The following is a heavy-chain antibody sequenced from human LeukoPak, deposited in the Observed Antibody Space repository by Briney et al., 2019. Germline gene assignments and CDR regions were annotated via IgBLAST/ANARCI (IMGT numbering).Heavy chain of an antibody. CDR3: AKGSGSYPAFDY. CDR1: GFTFDDYG. Sequence: GGSLRLSCAASGFTFDDYGMSWVRQAPGKGLEWVSAISGSGGSTYYADSVKGRFTISRDNSKNTLYLQMNSLRAEDTAVYYCAKGSGSYPAFDYWGQGTLVTVSS. D-gene: IGHD3-10*01. V-gene: IGHV3-23*01. J-gene: IGHJ4*02. CDR2: ISGSGGST.